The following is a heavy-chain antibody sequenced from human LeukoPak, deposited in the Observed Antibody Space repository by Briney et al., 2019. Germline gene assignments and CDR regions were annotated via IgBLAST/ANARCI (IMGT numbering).Heavy chain of an antibody. CDR3: ARDIRGSGNYGWFDP. D-gene: IGHD3-10*01. CDR2: ISDSGGST. CDR1: GFTFSSCA. J-gene: IGHJ5*02. V-gene: IGHV3-23*01. Sequence: GGSLRLSCVASGFTFSSCAMSWVRQAPGKGPEWVAAISDSGGSTYYVDSVRGRFTISRDNSKSTLYLQMNSLRAEDTAIYSCARDIRGSGNYGWFDPWGQGTLVTVSS.